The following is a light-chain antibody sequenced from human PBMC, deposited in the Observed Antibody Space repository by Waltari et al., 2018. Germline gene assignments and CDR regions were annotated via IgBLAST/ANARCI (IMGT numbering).Light chain of an antibody. J-gene: IGKJ1*01. Sequence: DIQMTQSPSTLSASVGDRVTITCRASQTISHWLAWYQQKPGKAPKLLIYKASDLESGVPSRFSGSGSGTEFTLTISSLQPDDFATYYCQQYSSYCTFGQGTKVEI. CDR1: QTISHW. V-gene: IGKV1-5*03. CDR3: QQYSSYCT. CDR2: KAS.